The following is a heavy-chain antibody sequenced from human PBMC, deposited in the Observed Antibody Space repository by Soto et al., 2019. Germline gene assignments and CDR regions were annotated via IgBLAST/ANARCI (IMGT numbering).Heavy chain of an antibody. CDR1: RVAFSKFI. CDR3: AKVRYSSPMGYYYGMDV. J-gene: IGHJ6*02. V-gene: IGHV1-69*13. D-gene: IGHD6-19*01. CDR2: IIPIFGTA. Sequence: SVKVSSKASRVAFSKFIVTWVRQAPGLGLEWVGGIIPIFGTANYAQKFQGRVTITADESTSTSYMEVNNLRSEDTAVYYCAKVRYSSPMGYYYGMDVWGQGTTVTVSS.